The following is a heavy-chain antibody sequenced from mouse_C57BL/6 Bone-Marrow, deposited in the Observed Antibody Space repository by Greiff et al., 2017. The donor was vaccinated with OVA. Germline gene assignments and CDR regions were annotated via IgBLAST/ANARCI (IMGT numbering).Heavy chain of an antibody. CDR3: ASYEYDGDY. D-gene: IGHD2-14*01. V-gene: IGHV7-3*01. Sequence: EVKLMESGGGLVQPGGSLSLSCAASGFTFTDYYMSWVRQPPGKALEWLGFIRNKANGYTTEYSASVKGRFTISRDNSQSILYLQMNALRAEDSATYYCASYEYDGDYWGQGTTLTVSS. CDR2: IRNKANGYTT. CDR1: GFTFTDYY. J-gene: IGHJ2*01.